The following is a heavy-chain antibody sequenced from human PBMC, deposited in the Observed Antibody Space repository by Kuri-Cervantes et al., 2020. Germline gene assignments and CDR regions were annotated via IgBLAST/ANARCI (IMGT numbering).Heavy chain of an antibody. CDR3: ARDRRLEWLRPGYYYYYGMDV. CDR2: IYHSGST. D-gene: IGHD3-3*01. V-gene: IGHV4-30-2*01. CDR1: GGSVSSGSYY. J-gene: IGHJ6*02. Sequence: SETLSLTCTVSGGSVSSGSYYWSWIRQPPGKGLEWIGYIYHSGSTYYNPSLKGRVTISVDRSKNQFSLKLSSVTAADTAVYYCARDRRLEWLRPGYYYYYGMDVWGQGTTVTVSS.